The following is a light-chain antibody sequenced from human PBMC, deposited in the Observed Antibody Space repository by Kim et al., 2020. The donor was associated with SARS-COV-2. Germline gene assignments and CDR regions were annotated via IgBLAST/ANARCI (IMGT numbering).Light chain of an antibody. CDR2: DAS. V-gene: IGKV3-15*01. J-gene: IGKJ2*01. CDR3: QQYLKWSPYT. Sequence: SPGERATLSCRASQGVTSNVAGYQLKPGQTPRRLIFDASTRAAGSPAGFSGSGSWREFTLTTSSLHSEDFAVYYCQQYLKWSPYTFGQGTKLEI. CDR1: QGVTSN.